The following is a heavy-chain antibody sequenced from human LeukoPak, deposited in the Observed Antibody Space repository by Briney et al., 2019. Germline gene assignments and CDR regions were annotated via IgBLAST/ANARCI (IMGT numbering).Heavy chain of an antibody. V-gene: IGHV3-21*01. Sequence: GGSLRLSCAASGFTLSSHSMNWVRQAPGKGLEWVSSISSSSSYIYYTDSVKGRFTISRDNAKNSLYLQMNSLRAEDTAVYYCARAGLNYGGDFDYWGQGTLVAVSS. CDR1: GFTLSSHS. CDR2: ISSSSSYI. J-gene: IGHJ4*02. CDR3: ARAGLNYGGDFDY. D-gene: IGHD4-23*01.